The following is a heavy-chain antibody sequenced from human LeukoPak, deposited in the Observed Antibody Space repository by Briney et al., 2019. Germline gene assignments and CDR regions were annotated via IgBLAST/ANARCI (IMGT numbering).Heavy chain of an antibody. CDR1: GYTFTSYA. CDR2: INAGNGNT. V-gene: IGHV1-3*01. D-gene: IGHD6-19*01. Sequence: ASVKVSCKASGYTFTSYAMHWVRQAPGQRLEWMGWINAGNGNTKYSQKFQGRVIITRDTSASTAYMELSSLRSEDTAVYYCARGEQWLVRRGYFDYWGQGTLVTVSS. J-gene: IGHJ4*02. CDR3: ARGEQWLVRRGYFDY.